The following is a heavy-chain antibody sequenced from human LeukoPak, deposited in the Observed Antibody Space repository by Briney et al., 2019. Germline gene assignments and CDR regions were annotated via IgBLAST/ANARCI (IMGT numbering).Heavy chain of an antibody. CDR2: INTNTGNP. Sequence: ASVKVSCKASGYTFRSYAINWVRQASGQGHEWMGWINTNTGNPTYAQGFTGRFVFSLDSSVSTTYLQINSLKAEDTAVYYCARDPASGDRFDYWGQGTVVTVSS. CDR3: ARDPASGDRFDY. J-gene: IGHJ4*02. V-gene: IGHV7-4-1*02. CDR1: GYTFRSYA. D-gene: IGHD1-14*01.